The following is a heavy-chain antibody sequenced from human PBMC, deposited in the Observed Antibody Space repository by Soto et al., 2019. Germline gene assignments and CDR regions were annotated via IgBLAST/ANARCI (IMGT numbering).Heavy chain of an antibody. Sequence: SETLSLTCAVYGGSFSGYYWSWIRQPPGKGLEWIGEINHSGSTNYNPSLKSRVTISVDTSKNQFSLKLSSVTAADTAVYYCARAGPMVRRYYYYYLDVWGKGTTVTVSS. J-gene: IGHJ6*03. D-gene: IGHD6-13*01. V-gene: IGHV4-34*01. CDR3: ARAGPMVRRYYYYYLDV. CDR1: GGSFSGYY. CDR2: INHSGST.